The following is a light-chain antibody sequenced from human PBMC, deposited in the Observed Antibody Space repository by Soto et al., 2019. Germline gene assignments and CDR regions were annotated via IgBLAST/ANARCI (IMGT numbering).Light chain of an antibody. V-gene: IGKV3-15*01. CDR2: GAS. J-gene: IGKJ3*01. CDR1: QTINNN. Sequence: VMTQAPGSQSHSPGAIPTLYCXASQTINNNVAWYQLKDGQVPRLLIYGASTRATDVPARFSGSGSGTEFTLTISCLQSEDFATYYCQQYYSYPRTFGPGTKVDIK. CDR3: QQYYSYPRT.